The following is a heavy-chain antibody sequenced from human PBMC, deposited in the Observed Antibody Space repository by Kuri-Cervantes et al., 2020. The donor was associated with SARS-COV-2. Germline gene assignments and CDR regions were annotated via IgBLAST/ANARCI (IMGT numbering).Heavy chain of an antibody. J-gene: IGHJ4*02. CDR2: ISYDGSNK. D-gene: IGHD2-21*02. CDR3: AKDCGGDCYLDY. CDR1: GFTFSSYG. Sequence: GESLKISCAASGFTFSSYGMHWVRQAPGKGLEWVAVISYDGSNKYYADSVKGRFTISRDNSKNTLYLQMNSLRAEDTAVYYCAKDCGGDCYLDYWGRGTLVTVSS. V-gene: IGHV3-30*18.